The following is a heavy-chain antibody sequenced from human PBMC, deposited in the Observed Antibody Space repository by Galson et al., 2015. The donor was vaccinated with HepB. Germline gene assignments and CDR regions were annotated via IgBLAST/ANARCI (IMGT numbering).Heavy chain of an antibody. CDR3: ARAPYPYSSGWSGLGY. D-gene: IGHD6-19*01. J-gene: IGHJ4*02. V-gene: IGHV3-7*03. CDR2: IKQDGSEK. Sequence: SLRLSCAASGFTFSSYWMSWVRQAPGKGLEWVANIKQDGSEKYYVDSVKGRFTISRDNAKNSLYLQMNSLRAEDTAVYYCARAPYPYSSGWSGLGYWGQGTLVTVSS. CDR1: GFTFSSYW.